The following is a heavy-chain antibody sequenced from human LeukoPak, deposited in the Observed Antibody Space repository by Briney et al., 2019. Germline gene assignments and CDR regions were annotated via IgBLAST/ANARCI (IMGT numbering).Heavy chain of an antibody. D-gene: IGHD6-13*01. CDR1: GFTFSGYA. J-gene: IGHJ4*02. CDR2: ISGSGGST. V-gene: IGHV3-23*01. CDR3: ANLPGIAAAGTPRD. Sequence: GGSLRLSCAASGFTFSGYAMSWVRQAPGKGLEWVSAISGSGGSTYYADSVKGRFTISRDNSKNTLYLQMNSLRAEDTAVYYCANLPGIAAAGTPRDWGQGTLVTVSS.